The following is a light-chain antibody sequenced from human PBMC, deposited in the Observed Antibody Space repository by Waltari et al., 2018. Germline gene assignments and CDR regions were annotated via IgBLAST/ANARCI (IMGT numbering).Light chain of an antibody. J-gene: IGKJ4*01. CDR2: GAS. V-gene: IGKV3-20*01. CDR1: QTVRTTY. Sequence: EIVLTQSPGTLSLSPGERATLSCRASQTVRTTYLAWYQQKPGQAPTLLIHGASSRATGIPDRFSGSGSGTDFSLTIGSLEPEDFAVYYCQQYDISPLTFGGGTKVEI. CDR3: QQYDISPLT.